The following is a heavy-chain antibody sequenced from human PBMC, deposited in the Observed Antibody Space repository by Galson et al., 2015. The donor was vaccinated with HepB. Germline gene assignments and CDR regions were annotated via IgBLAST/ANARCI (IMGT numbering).Heavy chain of an antibody. CDR2: TYYRSKWYN. V-gene: IGHV6-1*01. CDR3: ARAVAGTLFEY. CDR1: GDSVSSNSVT. D-gene: IGHD6-19*01. Sequence: AISGDSVSSNSVTWNWIRQSPSRGLEWLGRTYYRSKWYNDYAISVKSRITINPDTSKNQFSLQLNSVTPEDTAVYYCARAVAGTLFEYWGQGTLVTISS. J-gene: IGHJ4*02.